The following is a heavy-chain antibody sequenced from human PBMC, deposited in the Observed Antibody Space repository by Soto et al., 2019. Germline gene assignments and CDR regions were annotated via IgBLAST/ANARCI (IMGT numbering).Heavy chain of an antibody. CDR3: ARDGIYDFWSGYPYYFDY. CDR1: GFTFSSYW. D-gene: IGHD3-3*01. CDR2: IKQDGSEK. Sequence: GGSLRLSCAASGFTFSSYWMSWVRQAPGKGLEWVANIKQDGSEKYYVDSVKGRFTISRDNAKNSLFLQMNSLRAEDTAVYYCARDGIYDFWSGYPYYFDYWGQGTLVTVSS. V-gene: IGHV3-7*01. J-gene: IGHJ4*02.